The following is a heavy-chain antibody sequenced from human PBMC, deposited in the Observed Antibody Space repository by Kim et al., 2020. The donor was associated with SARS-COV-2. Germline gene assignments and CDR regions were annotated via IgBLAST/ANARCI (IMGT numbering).Heavy chain of an antibody. CDR2: ISSSSSYI. D-gene: IGHD6-25*01. Sequence: GGSLRLSCAASGFTFSSYSMNWVRQAPGKGLEWVSSISSSSSYIYYADSVKGRFTISRDNAKNSLYLQMNSLRAEDTAVYYCARDRTAAGFDYWGQGTLVTVSS. CDR1: GFTFSSYS. V-gene: IGHV3-21*04. CDR3: ARDRTAAGFDY. J-gene: IGHJ4*02.